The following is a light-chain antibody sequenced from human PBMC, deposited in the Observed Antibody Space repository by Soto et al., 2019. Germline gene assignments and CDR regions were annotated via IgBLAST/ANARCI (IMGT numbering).Light chain of an antibody. CDR2: GNT. J-gene: IGLJ3*02. CDR1: SSNIGAGYD. CDR3: QSYDSSLSAGV. Sequence: QSVLTQPPSVSGAPGQRVAFSCTGSSSNIGAGYDIHWYQQLPGTAPKLLIYGNTNRPSGVPDRFSGSKSGTSASLAITGLQTEDEADYYCQSYDSSLSAGVFGGGTKLTVL. V-gene: IGLV1-40*01.